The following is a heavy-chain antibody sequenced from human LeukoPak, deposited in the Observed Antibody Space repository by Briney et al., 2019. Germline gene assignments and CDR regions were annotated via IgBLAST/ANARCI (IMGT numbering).Heavy chain of an antibody. D-gene: IGHD6-13*01. CDR3: AKQAAGTDYFEY. J-gene: IGHJ4*02. Sequence: GGSLRLSCAASRFTFSRYAMSWVRQAPGKGLEGVSAISGSGGSTYYADSVKGRFTISRDNTKNSLYLQMNSLRAEDTAVYYCAKQAAGTDYFEYWGQGTLVTVSS. CDR1: RFTFSRYA. CDR2: ISGSGGST. V-gene: IGHV3-23*01.